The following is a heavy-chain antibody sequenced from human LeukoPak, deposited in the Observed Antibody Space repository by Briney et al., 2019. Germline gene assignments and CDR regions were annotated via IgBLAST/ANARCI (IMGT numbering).Heavy chain of an antibody. V-gene: IGHV3-30*02. CDR1: GFTFSSYG. D-gene: IGHD3-16*01. J-gene: IGHJ3*02. CDR3: AKDLYYDYVDAFDI. CDR2: IRYDGSNK. Sequence: GGSLRLSCAASGFTFSSYGMHWVRQAPGKGLEWVAFIRYDGSNKYYADSVKGRFTISRDNSKNTLYLQMNSLRAEDTAVYYCAKDLYYDYVDAFDIWGQGTMVTVSS.